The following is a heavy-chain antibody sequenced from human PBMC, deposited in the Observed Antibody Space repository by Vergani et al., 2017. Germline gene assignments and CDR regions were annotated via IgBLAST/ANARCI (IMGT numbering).Heavy chain of an antibody. Sequence: QVQLVQSGAEVKTPGASVKVSCKASGYTFTGYYMHWVRQAPGQGLEWMGWINPNSGGTNYAQKFQGRVTMTRDTSTSTVYMERSSLRSEDTAVYYCARLDIVVPTSHPDDYWGQGTLVTVSS. J-gene: IGHJ4*02. D-gene: IGHD2-2*03. CDR3: ARLDIVVPTSHPDDY. CDR2: INPNSGGT. V-gene: IGHV1-2*02. CDR1: GYTFTGYY.